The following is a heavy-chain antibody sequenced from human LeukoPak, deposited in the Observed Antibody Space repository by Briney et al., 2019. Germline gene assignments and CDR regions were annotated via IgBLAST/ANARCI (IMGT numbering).Heavy chain of an antibody. V-gene: IGHV3-48*01. J-gene: IGHJ3*02. CDR2: ISSSGRIT. Sequence: GGSLRLSCAASGFTLSSHNINWVRQAPGKGLEWVSHISSSGRITYYGDSVKGRITISRDNAKNSVSLYMNSLRAEDSAVYYCARPGITAFDIWGQGTMVTVSS. CDR1: GFTLSSHN. D-gene: IGHD3-10*01. CDR3: ARPGITAFDI.